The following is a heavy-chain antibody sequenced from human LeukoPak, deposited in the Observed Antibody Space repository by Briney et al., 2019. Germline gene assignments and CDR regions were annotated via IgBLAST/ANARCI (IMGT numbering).Heavy chain of an antibody. J-gene: IGHJ4*02. V-gene: IGHV3-23*01. CDR1: GVTFNNYA. D-gene: IGHD4/OR15-4a*01. Sequence: GGALRLSCAASGVTFNNYALSWVRQTPGRGRECVSAISVDGVSPYYAHSVRGRFTISRDNSKNTLYLQMNSLRVEDTSVDFCARDPGAFPYFFDCWGRGTLVTVSS. CDR2: ISVDGVSP. CDR3: ARDPGAFPYFFDC.